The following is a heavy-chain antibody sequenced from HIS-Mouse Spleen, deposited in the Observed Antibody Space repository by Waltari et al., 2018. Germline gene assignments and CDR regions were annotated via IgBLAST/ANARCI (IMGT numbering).Heavy chain of an antibody. Sequence: QLQLQESGPGLVKPPETLSLTCTGPGGSLRSRSYSWGWLRQPPGKGLEWIGSIYYSGSTYYNPSLKSRVTISVDTSKNQFSLKLSSVTAADTAVYYCAREIPYSSSWYDWYFDLWGRGTLVTVSS. CDR3: AREIPYSSSWYDWYFDL. V-gene: IGHV4-39*07. CDR1: GGSLRSRSYS. CDR2: IYYSGST. J-gene: IGHJ2*01. D-gene: IGHD6-13*01.